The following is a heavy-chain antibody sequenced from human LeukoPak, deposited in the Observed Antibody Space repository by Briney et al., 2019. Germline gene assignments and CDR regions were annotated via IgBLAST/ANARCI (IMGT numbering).Heavy chain of an antibody. CDR1: GFTFRNFY. Sequence: QSGGSLRLSCAASGFTFRNFYMHWVRQAPGKGLEWVAFISYDGDNKYYADSVKGRFTISRDNSKNMLFLQMNSLRAEDTAVYYCAKGLKIASWGQGTLVTVSS. CDR3: AKGLKIAS. CDR2: ISYDGDNK. V-gene: IGHV3-30*18. D-gene: IGHD3-22*01. J-gene: IGHJ5*02.